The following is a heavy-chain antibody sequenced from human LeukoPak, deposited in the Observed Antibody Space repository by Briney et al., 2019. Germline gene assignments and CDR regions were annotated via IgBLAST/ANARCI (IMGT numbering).Heavy chain of an antibody. D-gene: IGHD3-22*01. CDR2: IYHSGGT. CDR3: ARVFYYDSSGEVAFDI. Sequence: PSETLSLTCAVSGASISSTNWWTWVRQPPGKGLGWIGEIYHSGGTNYNPSLKSRVTISVDKSNNQFSLKLSSVTSADTAVYYCARVFYYDSSGEVAFDIWGQGTPVTVSS. J-gene: IGHJ3*02. CDR1: GASISSTNW. V-gene: IGHV4-4*02.